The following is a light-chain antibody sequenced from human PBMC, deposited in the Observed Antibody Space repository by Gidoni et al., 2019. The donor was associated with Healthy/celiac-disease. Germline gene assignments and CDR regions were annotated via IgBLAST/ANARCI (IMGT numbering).Light chain of an antibody. CDR2: KDS. V-gene: IGLV3-25*03. CDR1: ALPKQD. Sequence: SYELTQPPSVSVSPGQTARITCSGDALPKQDAYWYQQKPGPAPVLVIYKDSARPSGIPERFSGSSSGTTVTLTIRGVQAEDEADYYCQSADSSGTYRVFGGGTKLTVL. J-gene: IGLJ3*02. CDR3: QSADSSGTYRV.